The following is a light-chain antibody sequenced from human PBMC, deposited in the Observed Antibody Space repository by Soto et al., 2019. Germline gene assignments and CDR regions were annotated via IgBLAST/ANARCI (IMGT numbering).Light chain of an antibody. J-gene: IGLJ2*01. Sequence: QSALTQPASVSGSPGQSITISCSGTSSDVDAYNSVAWYQHRPGTAPKFMIYDVTNRPSGVSNRFSGSKSGNTASLTISGLQAEDEADYYCSSYTRGDFVVFGGGTKVTVL. CDR1: SSDVDAYNS. CDR2: DVT. CDR3: SSYTRGDFVV. V-gene: IGLV2-14*03.